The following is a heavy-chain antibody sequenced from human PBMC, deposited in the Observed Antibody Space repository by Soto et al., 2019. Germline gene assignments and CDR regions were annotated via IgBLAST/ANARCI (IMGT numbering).Heavy chain of an antibody. CDR2: ISAYYGNT. D-gene: IGHD3-10*01. V-gene: IGHV1-18*04. CDR3: ARDRTRVRGVIIWLFDY. Sequence: QVHLVQSGTEVKKPGASVRVSCKASGYSFPDYGMTWVRQAPGQGPEWMGWISAYYGNTNYAQKFQGRVTMTVDTSTSTAYMELRNLTSDDTAVYYCARDRTRVRGVIIWLFDYWGQGTLVTVSS. J-gene: IGHJ4*02. CDR1: GYSFPDYG.